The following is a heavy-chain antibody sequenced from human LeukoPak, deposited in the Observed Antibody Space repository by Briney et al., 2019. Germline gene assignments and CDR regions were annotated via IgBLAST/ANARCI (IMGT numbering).Heavy chain of an antibody. CDR2: IHYSGKV. J-gene: IGHJ4*02. D-gene: IGHD6-19*01. CDR1: GGSLRSSGHW. V-gene: IGHV4-39*01. CDR3: ARQSGDQSSAWYFDA. Sequence: PSETLSLTCAVSGGSLRSSGHWWVWIRQPPGKGLEWIGSIHYSGKVYYNPSLKSRVTTSVDTSTDQFSLRLSSATAADTAIYYCARQSGDQSSAWYFDAWGQGTLVTVSS.